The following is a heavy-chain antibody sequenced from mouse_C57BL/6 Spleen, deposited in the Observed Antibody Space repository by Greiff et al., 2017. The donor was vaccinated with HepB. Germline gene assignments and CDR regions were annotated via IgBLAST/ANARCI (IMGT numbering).Heavy chain of an antibody. CDR3: ARESGFTTVVFDY. Sequence: QVQLKQSGPELVKPGASVKISCKASGYAFSSSWMNWVKQRPGKGLEWIGRIYPGDGDTNYNGKFKGKATLTADKSSSTAYMQLSSLTSEDSAVYFCARESGFTTVVFDYWGQGTTLTVSS. J-gene: IGHJ2*01. CDR2: IYPGDGDT. D-gene: IGHD1-1*01. V-gene: IGHV1-82*01. CDR1: GYAFSSSW.